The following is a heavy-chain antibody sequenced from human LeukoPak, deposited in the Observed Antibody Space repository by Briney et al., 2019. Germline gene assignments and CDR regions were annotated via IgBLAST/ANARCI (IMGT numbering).Heavy chain of an antibody. CDR3: TTDQFWSGSAPVYYFDY. V-gene: IGHV3-53*01. Sequence: GGSLRLSCAASGFTVSSNYMSWVRQAPGKGLEWVSVIYSGGSTYYADSVKGRFTISRDNSKNTLYLQMNSLRAEDTAVYYCTTDQFWSGSAPVYYFDYWGQGTLVTVSS. CDR2: IYSGGST. CDR1: GFTVSSNY. J-gene: IGHJ4*02. D-gene: IGHD3-3*01.